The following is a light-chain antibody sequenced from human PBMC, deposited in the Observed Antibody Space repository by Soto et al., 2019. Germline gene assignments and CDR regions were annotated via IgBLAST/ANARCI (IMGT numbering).Light chain of an antibody. J-gene: IGLJ2*01. V-gene: IGLV1-40*01. CDR2: GNS. CDR3: QAYDSSLSAVV. Sequence: QSVLTQPPSVSGAPGQRVTISCTGSSSKIGTGYDVHWYQQLPGTAPRLLVYGNSNRPSGVPDRFSGSKSGTSASLAITGLQTEDEAEYYCQAYDSSLSAVVFGGGTKLTVL. CDR1: SSKIGTGYD.